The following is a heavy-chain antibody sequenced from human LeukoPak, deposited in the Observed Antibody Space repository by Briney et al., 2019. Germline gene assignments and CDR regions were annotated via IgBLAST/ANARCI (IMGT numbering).Heavy chain of an antibody. CDR1: GFTFSSYA. CDR3: AKDILEWLSVAFDY. J-gene: IGHJ4*02. D-gene: IGHD3-3*01. V-gene: IGHV3-23*01. Sequence: GGSLRLSCAASGFTFSSYAMSWVRQAPGKGREWVSAISGSGGSTYYADSVKGRFTTPRDNTKTTLYLQMNSLRAEDTAVYYCAKDILEWLSVAFDYWGQGTLVTVSS. CDR2: ISGSGGST.